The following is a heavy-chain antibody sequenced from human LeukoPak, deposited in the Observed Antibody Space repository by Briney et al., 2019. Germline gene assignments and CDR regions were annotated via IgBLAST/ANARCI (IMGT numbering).Heavy chain of an antibody. CDR1: GYTFTGYY. V-gene: IGHV1-2*02. J-gene: IGHJ6*03. D-gene: IGHD3-3*01. Sequence: ASVKVSCKASGYTFTGYYMHWVRQAPGQGLEWMGWINPNSGGTNYAQKFQGRVTMTRDTSISTAYMELSRLRSGDTAVYYCARAGITIFGVATYYYMDVWGKGTTVTVSS. CDR3: ARAGITIFGVATYYYMDV. CDR2: INPNSGGT.